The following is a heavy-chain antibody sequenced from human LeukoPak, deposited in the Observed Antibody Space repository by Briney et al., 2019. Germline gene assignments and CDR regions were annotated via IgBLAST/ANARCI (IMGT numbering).Heavy chain of an antibody. V-gene: IGHV3-7*01. CDR1: GFTFSSYW. D-gene: IGHD3-3*01. CDR2: IKQDGSEK. Sequence: PGGSLRLSCAASGFTFSSYWMSWVRQAPGKGLEWVANIKQDGSEKYYVDSVKGRFTISRDNAKNSLYLQMNSLRAEDTAVYYCARVGRRGPSTIFGVVNWFDPWGQEPWSPSPQ. CDR3: ARVGRRGPSTIFGVVNWFDP. J-gene: IGHJ5*02.